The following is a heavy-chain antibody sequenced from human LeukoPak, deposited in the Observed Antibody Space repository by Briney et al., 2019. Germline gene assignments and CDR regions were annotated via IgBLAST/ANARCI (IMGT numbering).Heavy chain of an antibody. CDR2: IVVGSGNT. J-gene: IGHJ3*02. V-gene: IGHV1-58*02. CDR1: GFTFTSSA. Sequence: SVKVSCXASGFTFTSSAMQWVRQARGQRLEWIGWIVVGSGNTNYAQKFQERVTITRDMSTSTTYMELSSLRSEDTAVYYCAGTYYYDSSGPGGDAFDIWGQGTMVTVSS. D-gene: IGHD3-22*01. CDR3: AGTYYYDSSGPGGDAFDI.